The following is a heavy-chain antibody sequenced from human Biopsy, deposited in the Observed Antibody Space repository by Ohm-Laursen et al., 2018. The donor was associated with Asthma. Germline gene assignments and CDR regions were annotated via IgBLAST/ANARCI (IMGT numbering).Heavy chain of an antibody. J-gene: IGHJ6*02. D-gene: IGHD4-17*01. CDR3: ARVVSYGDIYFGIDV. V-gene: IGHV4-30-4*01. Sequence: SQTLSLTCRVSGGYTGSSDHHWAWIRQAPGKGLEWIGFVFWSGSTHYSRSLERRVSISIDTATNEFSMKLWSVTPADTAVYSCARVVSYGDIYFGIDVWGPGNTV. CDR2: VFWSGST. CDR1: GGYTGSSDHH.